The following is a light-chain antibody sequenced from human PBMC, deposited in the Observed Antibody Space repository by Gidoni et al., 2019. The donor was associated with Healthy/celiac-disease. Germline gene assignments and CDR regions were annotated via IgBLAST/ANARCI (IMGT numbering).Light chain of an antibody. Sequence: DVVMTQSPLSLPVTLGQPASISCRSRQSLVYSDGNTYLNWFQQRPGQSPRRLIYKVSNRDSGVPDRFSGSGSGTDFTLKISRVEADDVGVYYCMQGTLLLTFGGGTKVEIK. V-gene: IGKV2-30*01. CDR1: QSLVYSDGNTY. CDR3: MQGTLLLT. CDR2: KVS. J-gene: IGKJ4*01.